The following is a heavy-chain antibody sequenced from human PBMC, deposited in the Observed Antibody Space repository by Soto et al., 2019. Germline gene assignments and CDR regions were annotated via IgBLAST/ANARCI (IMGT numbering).Heavy chain of an antibody. CDR3: ARGLGDYGDYGGRDY. V-gene: IGHV4-34*01. Sequence: SETLSLTCAVYVGSFSGYYWSWIRQPPGKGLEWIGEINHSGSTNYNPSLKRRVTISVDTSKNQFSLKLRSVTAADTAVYYCARGLGDYGDYGGRDYWGQGTLVTVSS. CDR1: VGSFSGYY. CDR2: INHSGST. D-gene: IGHD4-17*01. J-gene: IGHJ4*02.